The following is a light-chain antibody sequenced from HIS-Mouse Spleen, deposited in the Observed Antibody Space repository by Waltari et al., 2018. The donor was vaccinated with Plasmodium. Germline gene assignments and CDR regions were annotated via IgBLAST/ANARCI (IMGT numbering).Light chain of an antibody. J-gene: IGLJ2*01. CDR3: CSYAGSYTSS. Sequence: QSALTQPRSVSGSPGQSVTISCTGTSSDVGGYNYVSWYQQHPGKAPKLMIYDVSKQPSGVPDRFPGSKAGNTASLTISGLQAEDEADYYCCSYAGSYTSSFGGGTKLTVL. CDR1: SSDVGGYNY. V-gene: IGLV2-11*01. CDR2: DVS.